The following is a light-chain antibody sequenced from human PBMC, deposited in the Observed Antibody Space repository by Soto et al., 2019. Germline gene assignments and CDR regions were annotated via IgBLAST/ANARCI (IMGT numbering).Light chain of an antibody. J-gene: IGLJ2*01. CDR3: NSYTNSSAVV. CDR2: EVT. Sequence: QSVLTQPASVSGSPGQSITISCAGTRDDIGAYDYVYWYQQHPGNAPKLLDYEVTNRPSGVSDRFSGSKSGNTASLTISGRQAEDEADYYCNSYTNSSAVVFGGGTKVTVL. CDR1: RDDIGAYDY. V-gene: IGLV2-14*01.